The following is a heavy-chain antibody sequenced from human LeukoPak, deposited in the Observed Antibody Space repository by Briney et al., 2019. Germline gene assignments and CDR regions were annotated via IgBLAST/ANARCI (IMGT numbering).Heavy chain of an antibody. CDR1: QFTFSSYA. D-gene: IGHD2-2*01. CDR2: ISGSGGST. Sequence: GGSLRLSCAASQFTFSSYAMNWVRQAPGKGLEWVSGISGSGGSTYYADSVEGRFTISRDNSKNTLYLQMNSLRAEDTAVYYCAKARGSSTSLFFDYWGQGILVTVSS. J-gene: IGHJ4*02. CDR3: AKARGSSTSLFFDY. V-gene: IGHV3-23*01.